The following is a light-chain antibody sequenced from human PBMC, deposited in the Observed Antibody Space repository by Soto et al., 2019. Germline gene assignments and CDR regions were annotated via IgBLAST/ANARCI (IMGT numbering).Light chain of an antibody. V-gene: IGKV3-20*01. CDR2: GAS. CDR1: QSVSSNY. J-gene: IGKJ1*01. CDR3: QQDGSSRT. Sequence: EIVLTQSPGTLSLSPGERATLSCRASQSVSSNYLAWYQQKPGQAPRLLIYGASSRATGIPDRFSGSGSGTDFTLTISRLEPEDFAVYYCQQDGSSRTFCQGTKVEIK.